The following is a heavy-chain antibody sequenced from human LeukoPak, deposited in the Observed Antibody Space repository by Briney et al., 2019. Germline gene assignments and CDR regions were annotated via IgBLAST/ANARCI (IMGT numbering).Heavy chain of an antibody. Sequence: GGSLRLSCAASGFSFSTYEMHWVCQAPGKGLEWVSDISSSGSTVYYADSVKGRFTTSRDNANNYLYLQMHSLRAEDTAVYYCSLLAVVSPQDYSGQGTLLTVSS. D-gene: IGHD6-19*01. CDR2: ISSSGSTV. CDR3: SLLAVVSPQDY. J-gene: IGHJ4*02. V-gene: IGHV3-48*03. CDR1: GFSFSTYE.